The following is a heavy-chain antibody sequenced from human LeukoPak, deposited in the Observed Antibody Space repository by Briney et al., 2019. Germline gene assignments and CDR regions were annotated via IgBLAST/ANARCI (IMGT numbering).Heavy chain of an antibody. D-gene: IGHD3-10*01. CDR2: TNPNSGNT. CDR1: GYTFTSYD. V-gene: IGHV1-8*01. J-gene: IGHJ4*02. CDR3: AKSEWTYYYGSGSYPYYFDY. Sequence: GASVKVSCKASGYTFTSYDINWVRQATGQGLEWMGWTNPNSGNTGYAQKFQGRVTMTRNTSISTAYMELSSLRSEDTAVYYCAKSEWTYYYGSGSYPYYFDYWGQGTLVTVSS.